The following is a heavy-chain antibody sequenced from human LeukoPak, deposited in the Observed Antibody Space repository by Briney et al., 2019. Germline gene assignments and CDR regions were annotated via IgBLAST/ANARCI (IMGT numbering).Heavy chain of an antibody. D-gene: IGHD1-1*01. J-gene: IGHJ4*02. CDR3: ARRSANWDHFDY. CDR1: GYTSNIYG. Sequence: ASVKVSCKASGYTSNIYGISWVRQAPGQGLEWMGWISIYNGDTKYAHKFQGRVTMTTDTSSTAYMELGGLKSDDTAVYYCARRSANWDHFDYWGQGTLVTASS. CDR2: ISIYNGDT. V-gene: IGHV1-18*01.